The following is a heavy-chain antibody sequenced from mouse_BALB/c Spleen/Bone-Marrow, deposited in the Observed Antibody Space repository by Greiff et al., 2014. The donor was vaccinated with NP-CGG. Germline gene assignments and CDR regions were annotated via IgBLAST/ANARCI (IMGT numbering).Heavy chain of an antibody. CDR1: GFTFTDYY. CDR2: IRNKANGYTT. CDR3: ARALIVFDY. J-gene: IGHJ2*01. Sequence: VQLKESGGGLVQPGGSLRLSCATSGFTFTDYYMSWVRQPPGKALEWLGFIRNKANGYTTEYSASVKGRFTISRDNSQSILYLQMNTLRAEDSATYYCARALIVFDYWGQGTTLTVSP. V-gene: IGHV7-3*02.